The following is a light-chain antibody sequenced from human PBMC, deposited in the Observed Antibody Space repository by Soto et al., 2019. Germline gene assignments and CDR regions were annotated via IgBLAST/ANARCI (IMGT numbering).Light chain of an antibody. CDR1: ESVASNY. Sequence: EIVLTQSPGTLSLSPGETATVSCRASESVASNYLAWYQHKAGQAPRLLIYGASSRATGIPDRVSGSRSGTDFTLTISGLKPEDFAGYYCHVYESARFMFSFGQGTKLEI. V-gene: IGKV3-20*01. CDR3: HVYESARFMFS. J-gene: IGKJ2*01. CDR2: GAS.